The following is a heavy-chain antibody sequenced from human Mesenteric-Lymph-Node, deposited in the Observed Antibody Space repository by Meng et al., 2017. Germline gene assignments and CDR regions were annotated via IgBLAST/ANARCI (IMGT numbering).Heavy chain of an antibody. V-gene: IGHV4-34*01. CDR3: ARARGYSYGYSGYNWFDP. CDR1: GGSFSGYY. Sequence: SETLSLTCAVYGGSFSGYYWSWIRQPPGKGLEWIGEINHSGSTNYNPSLKSRVTISVDTSKNQFSLKLSSVTAADTAVYYCARARGYSYGYSGYNWFDPWGQGTLVTVSS. D-gene: IGHD5-18*01. CDR2: INHSGST. J-gene: IGHJ5*02.